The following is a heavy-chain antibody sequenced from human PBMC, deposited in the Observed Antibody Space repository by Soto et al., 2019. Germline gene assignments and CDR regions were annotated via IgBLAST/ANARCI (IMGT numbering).Heavy chain of an antibody. D-gene: IGHD6-6*01. CDR3: ARDRVRDYYSSSSYGSWAFDI. CDR2: IIPIFGPA. V-gene: IGHV1-69*06. CDR1: GGTFSTYA. J-gene: IGHJ3*02. Sequence: QVQLVQSGAEVKKPGASVKVSCKASGGTFSTYAINWVRQAPGQGLEWMGGIIPIFGPANYAHKFQGRVTITADKSTSTAYMELNSLRSEDTAVYYCARDRVRDYYSSSSYGSWAFDIWGQGTMVTVSS.